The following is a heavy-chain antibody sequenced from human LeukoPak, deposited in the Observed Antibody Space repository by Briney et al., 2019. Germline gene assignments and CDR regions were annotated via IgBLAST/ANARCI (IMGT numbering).Heavy chain of an antibody. Sequence: GASVKVSCKASGGTFSSYTISWVRQAPGQGLEWMGRIIPILGIANYAQKFQGRVTITADKSTSTAYMELSSLRSEDTAVYYCARDSRDIVVVTAIESGAFDIWGQGTMVTVSS. CDR3: ARDSRDIVVVTAIESGAFDI. D-gene: IGHD2-21*02. CDR1: GGTFSSYT. CDR2: IIPILGIA. J-gene: IGHJ3*02. V-gene: IGHV1-69*04.